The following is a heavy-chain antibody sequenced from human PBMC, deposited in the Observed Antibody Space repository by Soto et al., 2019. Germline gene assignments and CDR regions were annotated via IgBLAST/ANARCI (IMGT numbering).Heavy chain of an antibody. Sequence: SVKVSCKASGGTFSRYTITWVRQAPGQGLEWMGGITPMFGTPNYAQKFQGRVTMTRGTSTSTVYMELSSLRSEDTAVYYCARSSSRDSSGWYAENPRPHMMDAFDIWGQGTMVTVSS. CDR2: ITPMFGTP. V-gene: IGHV1-69*05. J-gene: IGHJ3*02. CDR3: ARSSSRDSSGWYAENPRPHMMDAFDI. CDR1: GGTFSRYT. D-gene: IGHD6-19*01.